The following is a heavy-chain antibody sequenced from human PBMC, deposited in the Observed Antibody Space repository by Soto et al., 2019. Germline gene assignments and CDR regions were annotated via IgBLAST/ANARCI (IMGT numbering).Heavy chain of an antibody. CDR2: ISAGAVAT. J-gene: IGHJ4*02. D-gene: IGHD3-22*01. CDR1: GFTFSSYA. V-gene: IGHV3-23*01. CDR3: AKGRESSGSYRPFDY. Sequence: GGSLRLYCAASGFTFSSYAMSWVRQAPRKGLEWVSAISAGAVATNYADSVKGRFTISRDNSKNTLYLQMNSLRAEDTAVYYCAKGRESSGSYRPFDYWGQGALVTVSS.